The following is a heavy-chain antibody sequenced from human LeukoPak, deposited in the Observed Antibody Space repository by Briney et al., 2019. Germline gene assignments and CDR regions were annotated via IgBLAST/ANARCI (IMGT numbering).Heavy chain of an antibody. CDR2: IIPIFGTA. CDR1: GGTFSSYA. Sequence: GASVKVSCKASGGTFSSYAISWVRQAPGQGLEWMGGIIPIFGTANYAQKFQGRVTITADESTSTAYMELSSLRSEDTAVYYCAREYGAHGGYYYMDVWGKGTTVTISS. D-gene: IGHD4-17*01. J-gene: IGHJ6*03. V-gene: IGHV1-69*13. CDR3: AREYGAHGGYYYMDV.